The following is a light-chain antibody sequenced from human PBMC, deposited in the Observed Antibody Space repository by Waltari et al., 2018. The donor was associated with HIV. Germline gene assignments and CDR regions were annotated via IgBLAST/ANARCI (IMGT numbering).Light chain of an antibody. J-gene: IGLJ3*02. CDR2: NDD. CDR1: ALPQKY. CDR3: YSTDIGGNRGL. Sequence: SYELAQPPSVSVSPGQTAKISCSGDALPQKYTYWYPQKSGQVPKPLIYNDDKRPYGGPPGFSATSAGTTATLTVTGAQVDDEGDYYCYSTDIGGNRGLFGGGTKLIVL. V-gene: IGLV3-10*01.